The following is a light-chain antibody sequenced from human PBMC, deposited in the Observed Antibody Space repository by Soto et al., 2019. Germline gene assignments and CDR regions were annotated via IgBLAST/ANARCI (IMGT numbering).Light chain of an antibody. V-gene: IGKV1-5*03. CDR2: KAS. CDR3: QQYNSYPYT. Sequence: DIQMTQSPSTLSASVGDRVTITCRASQSISSWLAWYQQKPGKAPKLLIYKASSLESGVPSRFSGSGSGTEFTLTFSSLQPDDFATYDCQQYNSYPYTFGQGTKLEIK. CDR1: QSISSW. J-gene: IGKJ2*01.